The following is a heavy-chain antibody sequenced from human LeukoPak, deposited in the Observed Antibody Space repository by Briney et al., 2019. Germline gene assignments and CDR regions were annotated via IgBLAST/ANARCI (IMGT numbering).Heavy chain of an antibody. CDR1: GGTFSSYA. CDR3: ASPPEADFWSGPLDY. J-gene: IGHJ4*02. Sequence: SVKVSCKASGGTFSSYAISWVRQAPGQGLECMGGIIPIFGTANYAQKFQGRVTITADESTSTAYMELSSLRSEDTAVYYCASPPEADFWSGPLDYWGQGTLVTVSS. V-gene: IGHV1-69*13. D-gene: IGHD3-3*01. CDR2: IIPIFGTA.